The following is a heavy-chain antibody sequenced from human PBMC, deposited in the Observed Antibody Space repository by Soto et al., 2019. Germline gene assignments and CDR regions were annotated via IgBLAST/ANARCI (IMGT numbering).Heavy chain of an antibody. CDR3: ARDSGYSYGPLDY. D-gene: IGHD5-18*01. J-gene: IGHJ4*02. CDR1: GFTFDDYA. V-gene: IGHV3-9*01. CDR2: ISWNSGSI. Sequence: GGSLRLSCAASGFTFDDYAMHWVRQAPGKGLEWVSGISWNSGSIGYADSVKGRFTISRDNAKNSLYLQMNSLRAEDTALYYCARDSGYSYGPLDYWGQGTLVTVSS.